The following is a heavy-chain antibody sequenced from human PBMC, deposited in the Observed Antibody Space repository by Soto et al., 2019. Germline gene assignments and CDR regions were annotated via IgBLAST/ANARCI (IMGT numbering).Heavy chain of an antibody. CDR2: ISAYNGNT. V-gene: IGHV1-18*04. CDR3: ARDPADFWSGYDFWFDP. CDR1: GYTFTSYG. J-gene: IGHJ5*02. Sequence: ASVKVSCKASGYTFTSYGMSWVRQPPGQGHEWMGWISAYNGNTNYAQKPQGRVTMTTGTSTSTAYMELRSLRSDDTAVYYCARDPADFWSGYDFWFDPWGQGTLVTVS. D-gene: IGHD3-3*01.